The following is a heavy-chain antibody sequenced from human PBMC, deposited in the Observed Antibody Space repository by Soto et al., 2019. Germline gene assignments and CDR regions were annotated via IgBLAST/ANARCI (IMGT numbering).Heavy chain of an antibody. Sequence: EVQLLESGGGLVQPGGSLRLSCAASGFTFSSSAMSWVRQAPGKGLDWVSAISGNGDTTYYADSVKGRFTISRDISKNTLYLQMNCLRAEDTAVYYCAKIRGYDLGSTTFQHWGQGTLVTVSS. CDR2: ISGNGDTT. V-gene: IGHV3-23*01. CDR3: AKIRGYDLGSTTFQH. CDR1: GFTFSSSA. D-gene: IGHD5-12*01. J-gene: IGHJ1*01.